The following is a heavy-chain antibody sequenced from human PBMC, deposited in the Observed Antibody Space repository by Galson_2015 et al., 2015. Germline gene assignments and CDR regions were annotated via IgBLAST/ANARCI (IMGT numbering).Heavy chain of an antibody. V-gene: IGHV3-48*01. Sequence: SLRLSCAASGFTFSSYSMSWVRQAPGKGLEWVSYISSSSSTIYYADSVKGRFTISRDNAKNSLHLQMNSLRAEDTAVYYCARSSPVRFYYYGMDVWGQGTTVTVSS. D-gene: IGHD3-10*01. CDR1: GFTFSSYS. J-gene: IGHJ6*02. CDR3: ARSSPVRFYYYGMDV. CDR2: ISSSSSTI.